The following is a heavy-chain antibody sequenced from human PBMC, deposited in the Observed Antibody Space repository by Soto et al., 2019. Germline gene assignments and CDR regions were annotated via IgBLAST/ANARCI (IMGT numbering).Heavy chain of an antibody. Sequence: EVQLVESGGGLVQPGGSLRLSCAASGFTFSSYWMSWVRQAPGKGLEWVANIKQDGSEKYYVDSVKGRFTISRDNAQNSLYLQMNSLRAEDTAVYYCARGGYPYYYYGMDVWCQGITVTVSS. V-gene: IGHV3-7*05. CDR3: ARGGYPYYYYGMDV. CDR1: GFTFSSYW. CDR2: IKQDGSEK. J-gene: IGHJ6*02. D-gene: IGHD2-2*01.